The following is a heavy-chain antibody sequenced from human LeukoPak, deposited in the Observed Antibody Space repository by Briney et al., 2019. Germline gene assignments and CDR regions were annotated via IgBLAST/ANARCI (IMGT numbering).Heavy chain of an antibody. D-gene: IGHD3-22*01. V-gene: IGHV1-58*02. CDR1: GFTFTSSA. Sequence: SVKVSCKASGFTFTSSAMQWVRQARGQRLEWIGWIVVGSGNTNYAQKFQERVTITRDMSTSTAYMELSSLRSEDTAVYYCAAPHSYYYDSSGYYPGGNYNYGMDVWGQGTTVTVSS. CDR2: IVVGSGNT. J-gene: IGHJ6*02. CDR3: AAPHSYYYDSSGYYPGGNYNYGMDV.